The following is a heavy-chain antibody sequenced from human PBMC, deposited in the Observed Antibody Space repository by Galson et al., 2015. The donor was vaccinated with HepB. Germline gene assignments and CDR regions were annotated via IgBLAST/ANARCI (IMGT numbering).Heavy chain of an antibody. CDR2: INPNSGGT. CDR1: GYTFTGYY. CDR3: ARDGLGYCSSTSCLPPDY. D-gene: IGHD2-2*01. J-gene: IGHJ4*02. V-gene: IGHV1-2*06. Sequence: SVKVSCKASGYTFTGYYMHWVRQAPGQGLEWMGRINPNSGGTNYAQKFQGRVTMTRDTSISTAYMELSRLRSDDTAVYYCARDGLGYCSSTSCLPPDYWGQGTLVTVSS.